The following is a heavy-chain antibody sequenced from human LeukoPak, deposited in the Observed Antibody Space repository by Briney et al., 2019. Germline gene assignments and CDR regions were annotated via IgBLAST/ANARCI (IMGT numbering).Heavy chain of an antibody. Sequence: GGSLRLSCAASGFTVSSNYMSWVRQAPGKRLEWVSVIYSGGSTYYADSVKGRFTISRDNSKNTLYLQMNSLRAEDTAVYYCARGSGYCSGGSCYFPPYYYYYMDVWGKGTTVTVSS. CDR2: IYSGGST. CDR1: GFTVSSNY. D-gene: IGHD2-15*01. CDR3: ARGSGYCSGGSCYFPPYYYYYMDV. V-gene: IGHV3-66*02. J-gene: IGHJ6*03.